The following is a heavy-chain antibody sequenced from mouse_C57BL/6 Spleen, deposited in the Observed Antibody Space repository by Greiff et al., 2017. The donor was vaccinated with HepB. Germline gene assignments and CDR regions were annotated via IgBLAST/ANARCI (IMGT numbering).Heavy chain of an antibody. D-gene: IGHD2-12*01. CDR2: IYPGDGDT. CDR1: GYAFSSSW. Sequence: VQLQQSGPELVKPGASVKISCRASGYAFSSSWMNWVKQRPGKGLEWIGRIYPGDGDTNYNGKFKGKATLTADKSSSTAYMQLSSLTSEDSAVYFCATYDERSDYWGQGTTLTVSS. CDR3: ATYDERSDY. V-gene: IGHV1-82*01. J-gene: IGHJ2*01.